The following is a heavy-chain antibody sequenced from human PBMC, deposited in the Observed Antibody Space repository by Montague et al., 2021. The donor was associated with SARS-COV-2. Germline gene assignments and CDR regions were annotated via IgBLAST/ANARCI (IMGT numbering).Heavy chain of an antibody. J-gene: IGHJ5*02. CDR2: INYNGGT. Sequence: SETLSLTCAVSGGSISSHYWSFIRQPPGKGLEWIAYINYNGGTNYNPSLKSRVTISVDTSKNHFSLQLRSVTPADTAVCFCARATSVRGAVNWFDPWGQGTLVTVSS. V-gene: IGHV4-59*11. D-gene: IGHD3-10*01. CDR1: GGSISSHY. CDR3: ARATSVRGAVNWFDP.